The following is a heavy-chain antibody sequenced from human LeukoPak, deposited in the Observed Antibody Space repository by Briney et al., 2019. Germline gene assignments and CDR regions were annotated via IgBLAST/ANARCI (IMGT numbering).Heavy chain of an antibody. D-gene: IGHD3-3*01. CDR1: GFTFSSYE. Sequence: PGGSLRLSCAASGFTFSSYEMNWVRQAPGKGLEWVAVISYDGSNKYYVDSVKGRFTISRDNSKNTLYLQMNSLRGEDTAVYYCAKDRGEVFGVVIIYYGMDVWGQGTTVTVSS. V-gene: IGHV3-30*18. CDR3: AKDRGEVFGVVIIYYGMDV. J-gene: IGHJ6*02. CDR2: ISYDGSNK.